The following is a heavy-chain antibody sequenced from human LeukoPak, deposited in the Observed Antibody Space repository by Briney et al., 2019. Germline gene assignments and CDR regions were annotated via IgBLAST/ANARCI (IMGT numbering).Heavy chain of an antibody. CDR1: GYTFTNYG. Sequence: APVNASCKASGYTFTNYGISWVPQAPGQGLAWMGWINTYNGNTNYAQKFQGRVTMTTDTSTSTAYMELRSLRSDDTAVYYCAGVVLDHYYDSSGYLGTLDYWGQGTLVTVSS. D-gene: IGHD3-22*01. V-gene: IGHV1-18*01. CDR3: AGVVLDHYYDSSGYLGTLDY. CDR2: INTYNGNT. J-gene: IGHJ4*02.